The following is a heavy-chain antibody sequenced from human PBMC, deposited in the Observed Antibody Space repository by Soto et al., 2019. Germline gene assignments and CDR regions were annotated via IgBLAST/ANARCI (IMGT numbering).Heavy chain of an antibody. J-gene: IGHJ4*02. V-gene: IGHV3-48*02. CDR3: AREGEMVGYFDY. Sequence: GGSLRLSCAASGFTFSSYTMNWVRRAPGKGLEWVSYISTSSGSIYYADSVKGRFTISRDNAKNSLFLQMNSLRDEDTAVYYCAREGEMVGYFDYWGQGTLVTVSS. CDR1: GFTFSSYT. D-gene: IGHD3-16*01. CDR2: ISTSSGSI.